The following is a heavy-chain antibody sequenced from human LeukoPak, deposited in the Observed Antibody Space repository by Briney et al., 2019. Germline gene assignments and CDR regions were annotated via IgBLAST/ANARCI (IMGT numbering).Heavy chain of an antibody. Sequence: GGSLRLSCAASGFTFDDYAMHWVRQAPGKGLEWVSGISWNSGSIGYADSVKGRFTISRDNSKNTLYLQMNSLRAEDTAVYYCASGPSVGYAFDIWGQGTMVTVSS. J-gene: IGHJ3*02. CDR2: ISWNSGSI. CDR3: ASGPSVGYAFDI. CDR1: GFTFDDYA. D-gene: IGHD1-26*01. V-gene: IGHV3-9*01.